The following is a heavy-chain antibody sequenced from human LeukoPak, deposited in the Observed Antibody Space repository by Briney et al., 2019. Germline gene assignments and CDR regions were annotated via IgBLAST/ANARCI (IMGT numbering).Heavy chain of an antibody. Sequence: APVKVSCKASGGTFSSYSISWVRQAPGQGLEWMGRIIPIFGTANYALKFQGRVTITTDESTSTAYMELSSLRSEDTAGYYCARDCSGGSCDHFDYWGQGTLVTVSS. D-gene: IGHD2-15*01. V-gene: IGHV1-69*05. J-gene: IGHJ4*02. CDR2: IIPIFGTA. CDR1: GGTFSSYS. CDR3: ARDCSGGSCDHFDY.